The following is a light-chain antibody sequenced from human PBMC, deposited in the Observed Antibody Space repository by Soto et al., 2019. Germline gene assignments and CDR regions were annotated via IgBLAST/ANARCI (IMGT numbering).Light chain of an antibody. CDR2: DAS. Sequence: EIVLTQSPATLSLSPGEGATLSCRASQSVTSYLAWYQQKPGQAPRLLMYDASNRATGIPARFSGSGSGTAFPLTISSLEPEDFAVYYCQQRSNWPRTFGQGTKVEIK. CDR1: QSVTSY. CDR3: QQRSNWPRT. J-gene: IGKJ1*01. V-gene: IGKV3-11*01.